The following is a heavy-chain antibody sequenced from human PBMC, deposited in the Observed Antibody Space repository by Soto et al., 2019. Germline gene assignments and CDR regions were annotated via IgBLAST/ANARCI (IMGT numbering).Heavy chain of an antibody. D-gene: IGHD3-16*01. J-gene: IGHJ4*02. Sequence: QVQLVESGGGVVQPGRSLRLSCAASGFTFSSYGMHWVRQAPGKGLEWVAVISYDGSNKYYADSVKGRFTISRDNSKNTLYLQMNSLRDEDTAVYYCARGSYLSFDYWGQGTLVTVSS. V-gene: IGHV3-30*03. CDR3: ARGSYLSFDY. CDR2: ISYDGSNK. CDR1: GFTFSSYG.